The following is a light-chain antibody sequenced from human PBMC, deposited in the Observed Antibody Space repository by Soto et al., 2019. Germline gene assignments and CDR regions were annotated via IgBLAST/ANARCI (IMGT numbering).Light chain of an antibody. CDR1: IDDVTAYYR. CDR2: DVG. J-gene: IGLJ1*01. CDR3: SVYTRTSTYV. Sequence: QSALTQPPSVSGSPGQSVTISCSGTIDDVTAYYRVSWYQQTPGTAPKLMIYDVGNRPSGVPDRFSGSRSGNTASLTISGLQAEDEGDYYCSVYTRTSTYVFGTGTKLTVL. V-gene: IGLV2-18*01.